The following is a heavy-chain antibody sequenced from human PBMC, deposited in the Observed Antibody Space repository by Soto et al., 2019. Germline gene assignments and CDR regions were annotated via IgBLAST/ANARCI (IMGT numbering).Heavy chain of an antibody. CDR3: TTAGYSGYDRNYYYYYGMDV. D-gene: IGHD5-12*01. V-gene: IGHV3-15*07. CDR1: GFTFSNAW. CDR2: IKSKTDGGTT. J-gene: IGHJ6*02. Sequence: GGSLRLSCAASGFTFSNAWMNWVRQAPGKGLEWVGRIKSKTDGGTTDYAAPVKGRFTISRDDSKNTLYLQMNSLKTEDTAVYYCTTAGYSGYDRNYYYYYGMDVWGQGTTVTVSS.